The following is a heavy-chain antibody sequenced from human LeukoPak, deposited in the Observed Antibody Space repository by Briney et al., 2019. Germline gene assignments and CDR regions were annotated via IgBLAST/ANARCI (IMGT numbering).Heavy chain of an antibody. CDR1: GGSISSYY. D-gene: IGHD4-17*01. J-gene: IGHJ4*02. Sequence: SETLSLTCTVSGGSISSYYWSWIRQPAGKGLEWIGRIYTSGTTHYNPSLKSRVTMSVDTSKNQFSLKLSSVTAADTAVYYCARLSTVTTSFDYWGQGTLVTVSS. CDR3: ARLSTVTTSFDY. V-gene: IGHV4-4*07. CDR2: IYTSGTT.